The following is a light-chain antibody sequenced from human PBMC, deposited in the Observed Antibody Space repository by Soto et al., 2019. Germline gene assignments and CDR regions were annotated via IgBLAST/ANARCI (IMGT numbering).Light chain of an antibody. CDR1: QTGSSNY. CDR2: GTS. CDR3: QHFISSQWTCGQWT. J-gene: IGKJ1*01. V-gene: IGKV3-20*01. Sequence: IVLTQSPGTVSLSPGERATLSCRASQTGSSNYLAWYQQQPGQAPRLLIYGTSTRATGVPDRFSGSGSGTDFTLTINRLEPEDSAIYFCQHFISSQWTCGQWTFGQGTKVEIQ.